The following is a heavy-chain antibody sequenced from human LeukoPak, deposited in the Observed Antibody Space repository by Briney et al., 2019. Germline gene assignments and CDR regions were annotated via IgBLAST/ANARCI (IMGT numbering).Heavy chain of an antibody. CDR2: MNPNSGNT. CDR1: GYTFTSYD. CDR3: ARLGYYSPEDAFDI. V-gene: IGHV1-8*03. J-gene: IGHJ3*02. D-gene: IGHD2-15*01. Sequence: ASVKVSCKASGYTFTSYDINWVRQATGQGLEWMGWMNPNSGNTGYAQKFQGRVTITRNTSISTAYMELSSLRSEDTAVYYCARLGYYSPEDAFDIWGQGTMVTVSS.